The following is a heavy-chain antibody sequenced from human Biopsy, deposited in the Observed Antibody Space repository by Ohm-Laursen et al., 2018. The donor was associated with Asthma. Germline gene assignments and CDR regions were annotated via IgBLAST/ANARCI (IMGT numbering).Heavy chain of an antibody. D-gene: IGHD2-21*02. V-gene: IGHV4-39*07. CDR1: GDSFSSSTGSFY. J-gene: IGHJ4*02. CDR2: VFPSGTT. CDR3: ARGISRVTGLFDHFDS. Sequence: SDTLSLTCSVSGDSFSSSTGSFYWGWIRQPPGKGLEWIGSVFPSGTTYYNPSLESRVTISVDSSKNQFSLRLSSVTAADAAVYYCARGISRVTGLFDHFDSWGQGTLVTVSS.